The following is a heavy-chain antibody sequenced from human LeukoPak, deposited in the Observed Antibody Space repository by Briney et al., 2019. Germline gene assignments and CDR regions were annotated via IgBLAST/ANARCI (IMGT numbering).Heavy chain of an antibody. CDR2: INSDGSST. J-gene: IGHJ3*02. D-gene: IGHD1-26*01. V-gene: IGHV3-74*01. CDR3: AREGSGSYFGDAFDI. CDR1: GFTFSSYW. Sequence: PGGSLRLSCAASGFTFSSYWMHWVRQAPGKGLVWVSRINSDGSSTSYADSVKGRFTISRDNAKNTLYLQMNSLRAEDTAVYYCAREGSGSYFGDAFDIWGQGTMVTVSS.